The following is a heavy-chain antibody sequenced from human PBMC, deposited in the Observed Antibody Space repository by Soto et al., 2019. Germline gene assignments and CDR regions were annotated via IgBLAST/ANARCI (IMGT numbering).Heavy chain of an antibody. Sequence: GGSLRLSCAASGFTFSSYAMSWVRQAPGKGLEWVSAISGSGGSTYYADSVKGRFTISRDNSKNTLYLQMNSLRAEDTAVYYCAKESFPYYYDSSGLGDAFDIWGQGTMVTVSS. CDR3: AKESFPYYYDSSGLGDAFDI. CDR1: GFTFSSYA. D-gene: IGHD3-22*01. CDR2: ISGSGGST. V-gene: IGHV3-23*01. J-gene: IGHJ3*02.